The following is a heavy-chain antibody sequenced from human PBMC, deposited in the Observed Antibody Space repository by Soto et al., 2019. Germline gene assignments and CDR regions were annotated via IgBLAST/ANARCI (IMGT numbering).Heavy chain of an antibody. CDR1: GGTFSSYA. J-gene: IGHJ4*02. CDR2: IIPIFGTA. D-gene: IGHD3-9*01. V-gene: IGHV1-69*06. Sequence: QVQLVQSGAEVKKPGSSVKVSCKASGGTFSSYAISWVRQAPGQGLEWMGGIIPIFGTANYAQKFQGRVTITADKSTSTAYMELSSLRSEDTAVYYCATSYFDWLLSSSSLDYYFDYWGQGTLVTVSS. CDR3: ATSYFDWLLSSSSLDYYFDY.